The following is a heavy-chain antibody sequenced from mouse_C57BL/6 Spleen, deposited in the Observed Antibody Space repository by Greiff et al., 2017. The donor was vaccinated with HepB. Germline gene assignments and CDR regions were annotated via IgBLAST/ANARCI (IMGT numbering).Heavy chain of an antibody. CDR2: IYPGDGDT. CDR1: GYAFSSSW. V-gene: IGHV1-82*01. D-gene: IGHD3-2*02. Sequence: VQLQQSGPELVKPGASVKISCKASGYAFSSSWMNWVKQRPGKGLEWIGRIYPGDGDTNYNGKFKGKATRNADKSSSTAYMQLSSLTSEDSAVSLCARSGYSGFAYRGQGTLVTVYA. CDR3: ARSGYSGFAY. J-gene: IGHJ3*01.